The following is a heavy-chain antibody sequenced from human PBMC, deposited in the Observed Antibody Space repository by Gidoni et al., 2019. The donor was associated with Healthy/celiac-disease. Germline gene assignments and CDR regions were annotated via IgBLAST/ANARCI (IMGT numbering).Heavy chain of an antibody. CDR1: GYTFTSYA. J-gene: IGHJ3*02. D-gene: IGHD1-26*01. CDR2: INAGNGNT. V-gene: IGHV1-3*01. Sequence: QVQLVQSGAEVKKPGASVKVSCKASGYTFTSYAMHWVRQAPGQRLEWMGWINAGNGNTKYSQKFQGRVTITRDTSASTAYMELSSLRSEDTAVYYCARDISRWYSGSYYIDAFDIWGQGTMVTVSS. CDR3: ARDISRWYSGSYYIDAFDI.